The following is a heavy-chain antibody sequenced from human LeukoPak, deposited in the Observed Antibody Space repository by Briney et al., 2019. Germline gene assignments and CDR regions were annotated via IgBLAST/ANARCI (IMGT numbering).Heavy chain of an antibody. CDR2: IYHSGST. CDR3: ARVQITMVRGAALYYFDY. Sequence: ASETLSLTCTVSGYSISSGYYWGWIRQPPGKGLEWNGSIYHSGSTYYNPSLKSRVTMSVDTSKNQFSLKLSSVTAADTAVYYCARVQITMVRGAALYYFDYWGQGTLVTVSS. CDR1: GYSISSGYY. V-gene: IGHV4-38-2*02. J-gene: IGHJ4*02. D-gene: IGHD3-10*01.